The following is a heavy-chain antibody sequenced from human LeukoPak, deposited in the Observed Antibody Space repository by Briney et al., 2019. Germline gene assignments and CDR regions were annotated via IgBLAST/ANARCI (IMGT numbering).Heavy chain of an antibody. V-gene: IGHV3-66*01. CDR1: GFTFSSYA. CDR2: IYSGGST. D-gene: IGHD1-1*01. CDR3: ASGGTTHGVDY. J-gene: IGHJ4*02. Sequence: GGSLRLSCAASGFTFSSYAMSWVRQAPGKGLEWVSVIYSGGSTYYADSVKGRFTISRDNSKNTLYLQMNSLRAEDTAVYYCASGGTTHGVDYWGQGTLVTVSS.